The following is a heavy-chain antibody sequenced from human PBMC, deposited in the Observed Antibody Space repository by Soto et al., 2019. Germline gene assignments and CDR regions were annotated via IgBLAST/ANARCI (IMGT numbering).Heavy chain of an antibody. J-gene: IGHJ4*02. CDR3: ARGERVARIRY. CDR1: GGTVNTYV. Sequence: GASVKVSCKASGGTVNTYVISCVRQAPRQGLEWMGGIIPIFGTPNYAQKFQGRVSISADESTGTTFLEVSSLRFEDTAVYYCARGERVARIRYWGQGTLVTVSS. D-gene: IGHD2-15*01. V-gene: IGHV1-69*13. CDR2: IIPIFGTP.